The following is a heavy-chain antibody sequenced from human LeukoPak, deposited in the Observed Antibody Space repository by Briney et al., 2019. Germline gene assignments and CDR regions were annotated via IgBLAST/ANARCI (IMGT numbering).Heavy chain of an antibody. Sequence: PETLSLTCTVSGGSISSYYWSWIRQPPGKGLEWIGYIYYSGSTNYNPSLKSRVTISVDTSKNQFSLKLSSVTAADTAVYYCARAVGRTDAFDIWGQGTMVTVSS. V-gene: IGHV4-59*01. CDR2: IYYSGST. CDR3: ARAVGRTDAFDI. CDR1: GGSISSYY. J-gene: IGHJ3*02.